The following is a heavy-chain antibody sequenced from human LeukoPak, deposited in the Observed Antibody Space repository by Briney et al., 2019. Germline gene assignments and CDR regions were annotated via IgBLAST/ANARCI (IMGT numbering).Heavy chain of an antibody. V-gene: IGHV4-4*07. D-gene: IGHD3-22*01. J-gene: IGHJ3*02. CDR3: ARDARYYYDSSGYPHFDAFDI. CDR1: GGSISSYY. CDR2: IYTSGST. Sequence: PSETLSLTCTVSGGSISSYYWSWIRQPAGKGLEWIGRIYTSGSTNYNPYLKSRVTMSVATSKNQFSLTLSSVTAADTAVYYCARDARYYYDSSGYPHFDAFDIWGQGTMVTVSS.